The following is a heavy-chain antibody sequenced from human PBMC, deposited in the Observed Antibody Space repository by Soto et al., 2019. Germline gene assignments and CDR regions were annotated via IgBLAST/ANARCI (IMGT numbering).Heavy chain of an antibody. V-gene: IGHV3-9*01. D-gene: IGHD6-19*01. J-gene: IGHJ4*02. CDR3: AKDAEQWLVPGTFDY. Sequence: PGGSLRLSCAASGFTFDDYAMHWVRQAPGKGLEWVSGISWNSGSIGYADSVKGRFTISRDNAKNSLHLQMNSLRAEDTALYYCAKDAEQWLVPGTFDYWGQGTLVTVSS. CDR1: GFTFDDYA. CDR2: ISWNSGSI.